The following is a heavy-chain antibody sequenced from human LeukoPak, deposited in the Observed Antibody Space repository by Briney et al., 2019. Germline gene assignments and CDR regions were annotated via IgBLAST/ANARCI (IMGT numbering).Heavy chain of an antibody. D-gene: IGHD6-6*01. J-gene: IGHJ1*01. CDR2: ISGSGGST. V-gene: IGHV3-23*01. CDR3: AKERGIAARLPPFQH. Sequence: PGGSLRLSCAASGFTFSSYAMSWVRHAPGKGREWVSAISGSGGSTYYADSVKGRFTISRDNSKNTLYLQMNSLRAEDTAVYYCAKERGIAARLPPFQHWGQGTLVTVSS. CDR1: GFTFSSYA.